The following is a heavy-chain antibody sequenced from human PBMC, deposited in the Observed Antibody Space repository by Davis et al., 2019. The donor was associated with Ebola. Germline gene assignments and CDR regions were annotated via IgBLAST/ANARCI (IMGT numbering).Heavy chain of an antibody. CDR1: GYSFTTYG. CDR3: ASLPDI. V-gene: IGHV7-4-1*02. J-gene: IGHJ3*02. Sequence: ASVKVSCKASGYSFTTYGMHWVRQAPGQGLEWMGWINTNTGNPTYAKGFTGRFVFSLDTSVSTAYLQISSLKAEDTAVYFYASLPDIWGQGTMVTVSS. CDR2: INTNTGNP.